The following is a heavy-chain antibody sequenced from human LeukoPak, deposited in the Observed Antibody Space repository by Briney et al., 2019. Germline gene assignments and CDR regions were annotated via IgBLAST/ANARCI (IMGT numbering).Heavy chain of an antibody. CDR3: AREPAEWELLTNDAFDI. V-gene: IGHV3-21*01. D-gene: IGHD1-26*01. Sequence: GGSLRLPCAVSGFTFSSYWMNWVRQAPGKGLEWVSSISSSSSYIYYADSVKGRFTISRDNAKNSLYLQMNSLRAEDTAVYYCAREPAEWELLTNDAFDIWGQGTMVTVSS. CDR2: ISSSSSYI. CDR1: GFTFSSYW. J-gene: IGHJ3*02.